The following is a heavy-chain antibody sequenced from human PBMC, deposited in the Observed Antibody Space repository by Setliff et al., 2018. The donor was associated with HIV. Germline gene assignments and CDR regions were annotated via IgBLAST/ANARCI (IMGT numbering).Heavy chain of an antibody. CDR3: ARGPLRTTPADNWFDP. D-gene: IGHD2-15*01. Sequence: PGGSLRLSCAASGFNFSSYWMHWVRQAPGKGLVWVSRINSDGSSTSYADSVKGRFTISRDNAKNTLYLQMNSLRAEDTAVYYCARGPLRTTPADNWFDPWGQGTLVTVSS. J-gene: IGHJ5*02. V-gene: IGHV3-74*01. CDR2: INSDGSST. CDR1: GFNFSSYW.